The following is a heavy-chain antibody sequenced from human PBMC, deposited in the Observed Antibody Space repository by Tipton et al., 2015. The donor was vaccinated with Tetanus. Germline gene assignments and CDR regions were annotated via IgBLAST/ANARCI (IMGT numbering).Heavy chain of an antibody. J-gene: IGHJ4*02. D-gene: IGHD3-9*01. CDR1: GYTFSSYA. Sequence: QLGQSGPEVKKPGSSVKGSCKTSGYTFSSYAVSWGRQAPGQGFEWMARIIPVLDATTSAQTFQDRVTITADTSTSTAYMELSGLRSEDTAVYYCARARYSESFGEIDYWGPGTLVTVSS. V-gene: IGHV1-69*09. CDR3: ARARYSESFGEIDY. CDR2: IIPVLDAT.